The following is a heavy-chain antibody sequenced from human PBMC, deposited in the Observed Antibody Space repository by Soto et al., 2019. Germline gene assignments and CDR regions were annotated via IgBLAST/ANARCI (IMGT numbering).Heavy chain of an antibody. CDR2: IYYSGST. Sequence: SETLSLTCTVSGGSISSGGYYWSWIRQHPGKGLEWIGYIYYSGSTYYNPSLKSRVTISVDTSKNQFSLKLSSVTAADTAVYYCARYCTYYYGSGSYYHNWFDPWGQGTLVTVSS. CDR3: ARYCTYYYGSGSYYHNWFDP. V-gene: IGHV4-31*03. CDR1: GGSISSGGYY. D-gene: IGHD3-10*01. J-gene: IGHJ5*02.